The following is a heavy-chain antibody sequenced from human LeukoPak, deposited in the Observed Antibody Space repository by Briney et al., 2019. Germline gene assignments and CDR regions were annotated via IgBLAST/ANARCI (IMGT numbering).Heavy chain of an antibody. Sequence: PGGSLRLSCAASGFTFSSYWMNWVRQAPGKGLEWVSAISGSGGSTYYADSVKGPFTISRDNSKNTLYLQMNSLRAEDTAVYYCAKKLCSGGSCYWSGNGDWGQGTLVTVSS. V-gene: IGHV3-23*01. D-gene: IGHD2-15*01. CDR3: AKKLCSGGSCYWSGNGD. J-gene: IGHJ4*02. CDR2: ISGSGGST. CDR1: GFTFSSYW.